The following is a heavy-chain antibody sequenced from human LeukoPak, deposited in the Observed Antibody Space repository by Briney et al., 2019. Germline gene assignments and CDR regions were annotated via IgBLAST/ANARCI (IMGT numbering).Heavy chain of an antibody. J-gene: IGHJ6*02. Sequence: GASVKVSCKASGYTFTSYGISWVRQAPGQGLEWMGWISAYNGNTNYAQKLQGRVTMTTDTSTSTAYMELRSLRSDDTAVYYCARDVGLYSYGFLPLYYYGMDVWGQGTTVTVSS. CDR2: ISAYNGNT. V-gene: IGHV1-18*01. D-gene: IGHD5-18*01. CDR1: GYTFTSYG. CDR3: ARDVGLYSYGFLPLYYYGMDV.